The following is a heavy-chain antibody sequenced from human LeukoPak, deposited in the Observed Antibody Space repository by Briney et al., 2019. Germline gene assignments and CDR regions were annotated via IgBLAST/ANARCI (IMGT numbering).Heavy chain of an antibody. CDR1: GGTFSSYA. Sequence: ASVKVSCKASGGTFSSYAISWVRQAPGQGPEWMGRIIPIFGTANYAQKFQGRVTITTDESTSTAYMELSSLRSEDTAVYYCASLHTTVTKGWFDPWGQGTLVTVSS. J-gene: IGHJ5*02. CDR2: IIPIFGTA. CDR3: ASLHTTVTKGWFDP. V-gene: IGHV1-69*05. D-gene: IGHD4-17*01.